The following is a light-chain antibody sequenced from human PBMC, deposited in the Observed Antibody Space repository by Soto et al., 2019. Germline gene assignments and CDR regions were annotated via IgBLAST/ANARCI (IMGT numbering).Light chain of an antibody. J-gene: IGLJ1*01. CDR3: CSHAGNNNYV. CDR1: SRDVGGQNY. CDR2: AVI. V-gene: IGLV2-8*01. Sequence: QSALTQPPSASGSPGQSVAISCTGTSRDVGGQNYVSWYQQHPGKAPKLIIYAVINRPSGVPDRFSGSKSGNTASLTISGLRAEDEADYYCCSHAGNNNYVFGTGTKVTVL.